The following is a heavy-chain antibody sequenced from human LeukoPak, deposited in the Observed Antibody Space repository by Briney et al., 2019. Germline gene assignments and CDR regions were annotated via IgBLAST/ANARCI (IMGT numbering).Heavy chain of an antibody. Sequence: QPGGSLRLSCEGSGFTFSGSHMHWVRQAPGKGLEWVGHVRNAADGYATAYGASVKGRFTISRDDSNNMVYLQMNSLKTEGSAVYYCSRQTVSCHDYWGQGTLVTVSS. CDR1: GFTFSGSH. D-gene: IGHD2-21*02. CDR2: VRNAADGYAT. V-gene: IGHV3-73*01. J-gene: IGHJ4*02. CDR3: SRQTVSCHDY.